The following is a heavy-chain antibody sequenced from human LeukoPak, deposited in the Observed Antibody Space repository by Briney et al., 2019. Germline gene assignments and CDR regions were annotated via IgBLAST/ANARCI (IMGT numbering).Heavy chain of an antibody. D-gene: IGHD5-12*01. CDR3: ARESDSGYDSGGWFDP. J-gene: IGHJ5*02. CDR2: INPNSGGT. Sequence: ASVKVSCKASGYTFTNYYMVWVRQAPGQGLEWMGWINPNSGGTNYAQKFQGRVTMTRDTSISTAYMELSRLRSDDTAVYYCARESDSGYDSGGWFDPWGQGTLVTVSS. CDR1: GYTFTNYY. V-gene: IGHV1-2*02.